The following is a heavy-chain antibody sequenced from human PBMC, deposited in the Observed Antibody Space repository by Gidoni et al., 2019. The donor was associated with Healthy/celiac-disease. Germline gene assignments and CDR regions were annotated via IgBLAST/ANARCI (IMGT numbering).Heavy chain of an antibody. CDR3: ARSSSWGTVGWFDP. CDR2: IWYDGSNK. Sequence: QVQLVESGGGVVQPGRSLRLSCAASGVTFSSYGMHWVRQAPGKGLEWVAVIWYDGSNKYYADSVKGRFTISRDNSKNTLYLQMNSLRAEDTAVYYCARSSSWGTVGWFDPWGQGTLVTVSS. CDR1: GVTFSSYG. D-gene: IGHD2-2*01. J-gene: IGHJ5*02. V-gene: IGHV3-33*01.